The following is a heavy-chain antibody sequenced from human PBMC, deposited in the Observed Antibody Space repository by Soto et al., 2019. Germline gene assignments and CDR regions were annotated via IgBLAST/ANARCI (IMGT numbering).Heavy chain of an antibody. Sequence: QVHLQQWGAGLLKPSETLSLTCGLSGGSFSAHYWTWIRQSPGKGLEWIGGISHSGRTNYNPSLKSRLTISVDTSRNQFSLKLSSVTAADTAVYYCSGGTNAIRGVTMSLDAYDVWGQGTEVTVSS. D-gene: IGHD3-10*01. CDR2: ISHSGRT. CDR3: SGGTNAIRGVTMSLDAYDV. CDR1: GGSFSAHY. V-gene: IGHV4-34*01. J-gene: IGHJ3*01.